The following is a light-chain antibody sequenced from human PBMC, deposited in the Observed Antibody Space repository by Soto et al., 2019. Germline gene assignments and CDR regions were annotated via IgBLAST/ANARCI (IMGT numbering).Light chain of an antibody. CDR2: DAS. J-gene: IGKJ3*01. V-gene: IGKV1-33*01. Sequence: DIQMTQSPSSLSASVGDRVTITCQASQDISNYLNWYQQKPGKAPKLLIYDASNLETGVPSRFSGSVSMTHFTFTINSLHTEDIATYYCQQYDNLPPFTFGPGTKVDIK. CDR1: QDISNY. CDR3: QQYDNLPPFT.